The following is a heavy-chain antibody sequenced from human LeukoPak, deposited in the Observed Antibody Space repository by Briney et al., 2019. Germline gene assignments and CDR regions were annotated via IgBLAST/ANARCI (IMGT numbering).Heavy chain of an antibody. D-gene: IGHD1-26*01. V-gene: IGHV1-24*01. CDR1: GHTLTELS. CDR3: ATGRTWWDLLNY. J-gene: IGHJ4*02. Sequence: VASVKVSCKVSGHTLTELSLHWVRQAPGKGLEGMGGLDHEAGEMIYSQKFQGRVTMTEDTSTDIAYMEMSSLRSEDTAVYYCATGRTWWDLLNYWGQGTLVTVSS. CDR2: LDHEAGEM.